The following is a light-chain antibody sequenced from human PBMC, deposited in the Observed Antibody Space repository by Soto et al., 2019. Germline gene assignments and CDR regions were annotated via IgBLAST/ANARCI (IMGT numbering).Light chain of an antibody. CDR3: QSYDNDSVV. Sequence: NFMLTQPHSVSESPGKTLSISCTRSSGSIANNYVQWYQQRPGSAPTTVIYENNQRHSGVPDRFSGSTYGSSNSASLAISGLQTEDEADYYCQSYDNDSVVFVGGTKLTV. CDR1: SGSIANNY. V-gene: IGLV6-57*04. CDR2: ENN. J-gene: IGLJ2*01.